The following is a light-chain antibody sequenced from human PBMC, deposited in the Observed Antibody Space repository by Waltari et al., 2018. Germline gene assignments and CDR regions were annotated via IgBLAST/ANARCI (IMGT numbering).Light chain of an antibody. CDR2: GAS. V-gene: IGKV3-20*01. CDR1: QSVSSSY. Sequence: EIVLTQSPGTLSLSPGERATLSCRASQSVSSSYLAWYQQKPGQAPRLLLYGASSRATGIPDRFSGSGSGTDFTLTISRLEPEDFAVYYCQQYGSSPPNTFGQGTKLEIK. CDR3: QQYGSSPPNT. J-gene: IGKJ2*01.